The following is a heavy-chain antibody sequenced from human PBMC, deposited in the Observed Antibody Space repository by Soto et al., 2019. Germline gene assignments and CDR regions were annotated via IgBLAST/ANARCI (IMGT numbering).Heavy chain of an antibody. Sequence: QVQLQESGPGLVKPSETLSLTCTVSGGSISSYYWSWIRQPPGKGLEWIGYMYNTGSTVYNPSLKSRVPISVDTSKIQFSLKLNAVTAADTAVYYCARDLWGYCGTDCYPLDVWGQGTTVTVSS. CDR3: ARDLWGYCGTDCYPLDV. D-gene: IGHD2-21*02. CDR2: MYNTGST. J-gene: IGHJ6*02. CDR1: GGSISSYY. V-gene: IGHV4-59*01.